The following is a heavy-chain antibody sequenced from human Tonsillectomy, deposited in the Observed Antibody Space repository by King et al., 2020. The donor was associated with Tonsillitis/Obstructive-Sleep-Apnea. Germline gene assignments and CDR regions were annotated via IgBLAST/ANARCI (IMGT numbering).Heavy chain of an antibody. D-gene: IGHD2-15*01. J-gene: IGHJ4*02. V-gene: IGHV1-2*04. CDR1: GYTFTGYY. Sequence: QLVQSGAEVKKPGASVKVSCKASGYTFTGYYMHWVRQAPGQGLEWMGWINPNSGGTKYAQKFQGWVTMTRDTSISTADMELSRLRSDDTAVYYCARGEVVVASYYFDYWGQGTLVTVSS. CDR2: INPNSGGT. CDR3: ARGEVVVASYYFDY.